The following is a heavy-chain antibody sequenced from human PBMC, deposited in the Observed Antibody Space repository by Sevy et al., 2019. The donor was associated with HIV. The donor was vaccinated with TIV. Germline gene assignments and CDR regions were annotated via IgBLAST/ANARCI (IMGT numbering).Heavy chain of an antibody. V-gene: IGHV1-18*01. Sequence: ASVKVSCKASGYTFTSYGISWVRQAPGQGLEWMGWISAYNGNTNYAQKLQGRVTMTTDTSTSTAYMELRSLRSDDTAVYYCAREGGPYYYDSSGYEHYFDYWGQGTLVTVSS. D-gene: IGHD3-22*01. CDR1: GYTFTSYG. J-gene: IGHJ4*02. CDR3: AREGGPYYYDSSGYEHYFDY. CDR2: ISAYNGNT.